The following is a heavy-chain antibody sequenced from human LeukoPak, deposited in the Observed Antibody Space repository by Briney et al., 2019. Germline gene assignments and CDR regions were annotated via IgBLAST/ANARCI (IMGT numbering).Heavy chain of an antibody. V-gene: IGHV1-18*01. J-gene: IGHJ4*02. CDR1: GYTFTSYG. D-gene: IGHD3-10*02. CDR3: ARDAAVRGVTHVDY. Sequence: ASVKVSCKASGYTFTSYGISWVRQAPGQGLEWMGWISAYNGNTNYVQKLQGRVTMTTDTSTSTAYMELRSLRSDDTAVYYCARDAAVRGVTHVDYWGQGTLVTVSS. CDR2: ISAYNGNT.